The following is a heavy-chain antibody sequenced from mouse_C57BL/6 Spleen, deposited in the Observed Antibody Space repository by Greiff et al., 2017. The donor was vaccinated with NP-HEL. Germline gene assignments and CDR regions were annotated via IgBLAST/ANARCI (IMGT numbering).Heavy chain of an antibody. Sequence: QVQLQQSGAELARPGASVKLSCKASGYTFTSSGISWVKQRTGQGLEWIGEIYPRSGNTSYNEKFKGKATLTADKSSSTAYMELRSLTSEDSAVYFCARARDYDHGGFDYWGQGTTLTVSS. CDR1: GYTFTSSG. CDR2: IYPRSGNT. J-gene: IGHJ2*01. CDR3: ARARDYDHGGFDY. D-gene: IGHD2-4*01. V-gene: IGHV1-81*01.